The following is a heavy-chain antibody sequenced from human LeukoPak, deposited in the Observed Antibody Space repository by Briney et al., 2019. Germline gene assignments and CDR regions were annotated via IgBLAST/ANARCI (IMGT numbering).Heavy chain of an antibody. Sequence: SETLSLTCTVSGGSISSSSYYWGWIRQSPGKGLEWIGSIYYSGSTYYNPSLKSRVTISVDTSKNQFSLKLSSVTAADTAVYYCARQPYYYDSSGYWFDYWGQGTLVTVSS. V-gene: IGHV4-39*01. D-gene: IGHD3-22*01. CDR3: ARQPYYYDSSGYWFDY. CDR1: GGSISSSSYY. J-gene: IGHJ4*02. CDR2: IYYSGST.